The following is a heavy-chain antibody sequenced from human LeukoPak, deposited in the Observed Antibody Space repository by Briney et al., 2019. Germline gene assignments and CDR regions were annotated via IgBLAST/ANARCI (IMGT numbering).Heavy chain of an antibody. Sequence: GESLQISCKGSGFSFTNYWIGWVRQMPGKGLEWMGIIYPSDSDTRYSPSFQGQVTFSAVKSISTAYLQWSSLRASDTAMYYCARQGAYGSLDYWGQGTLVTVSS. CDR2: IYPSDSDT. J-gene: IGHJ4*02. V-gene: IGHV5-51*01. CDR3: ARQGAYGSLDY. D-gene: IGHD3-10*01. CDR1: GFSFTNYW.